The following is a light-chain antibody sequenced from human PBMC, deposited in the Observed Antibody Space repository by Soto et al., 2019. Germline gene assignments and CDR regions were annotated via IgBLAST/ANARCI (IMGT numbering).Light chain of an antibody. J-gene: IGKJ1*01. CDR3: QHYNGAPWS. CDR1: QGISNY. V-gene: IGKV1-27*01. Sequence: DIQMTQSPSSLSASVGDRVTITCRANQGISNYLAWYQQRPGKIPGLLIYAASTLQSGVPSRFSGSGSGIEFTLTISSLQPEDVATYYCQHYNGAPWSFGQGTRVEIK. CDR2: AAS.